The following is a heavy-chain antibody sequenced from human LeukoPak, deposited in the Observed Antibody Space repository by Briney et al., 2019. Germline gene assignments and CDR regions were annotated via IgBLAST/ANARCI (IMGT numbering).Heavy chain of an antibody. Sequence: ASVKVSGKASGYTFTSYGISWVRQAPGQGLEWMGWISAYNGNTNYAQKLQGRVTMTTDTSTSTAYMELRSLRSDDTAVYYCARDRYCSGGSCPRAAGWFDPWGQGTLVTVSS. D-gene: IGHD2-15*01. V-gene: IGHV1-18*04. CDR2: ISAYNGNT. CDR3: ARDRYCSGGSCPRAAGWFDP. J-gene: IGHJ5*02. CDR1: GYTFTSYG.